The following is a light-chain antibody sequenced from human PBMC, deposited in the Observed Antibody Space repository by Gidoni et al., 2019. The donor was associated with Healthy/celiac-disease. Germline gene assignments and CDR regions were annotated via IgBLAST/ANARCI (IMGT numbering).Light chain of an antibody. CDR3: QQYNSYST. V-gene: IGKV1-5*03. CDR2: KAS. Sequence: DIQMTQSPSTLSASVGDRVTITCRDSQSISSWLAWYQQKPGKAPKLLIYKASSLESGVPSRFSGSGSGTEFTLTISSLQPDDFATYYCQQYNSYSTFXQXTKLEIK. CDR1: QSISSW. J-gene: IGKJ2*01.